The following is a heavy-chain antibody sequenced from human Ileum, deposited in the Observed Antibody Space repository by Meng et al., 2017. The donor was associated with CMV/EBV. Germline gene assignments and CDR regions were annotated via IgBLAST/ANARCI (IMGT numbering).Heavy chain of an antibody. CDR2: ISLGNGQT. D-gene: IGHD7-27*01. Sequence: QVPLLQSGADVNKPGASVKISCKTSGYTFTDHNIGWVRQAPGQGLEWVGWISLGNGQTVYGHKVQGRVTVTTDTSTSTAYMELRSLRSDDTAMYYCARDVWGFDYWGQGTLVTVSS. J-gene: IGHJ4*02. V-gene: IGHV1-18*04. CDR3: ARDVWGFDY. CDR1: GYTFTDHN.